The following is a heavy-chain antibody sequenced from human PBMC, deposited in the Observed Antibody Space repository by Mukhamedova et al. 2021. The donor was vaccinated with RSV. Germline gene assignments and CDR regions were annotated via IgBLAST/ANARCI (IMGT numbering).Heavy chain of an antibody. D-gene: IGHD3-3*01. CDR2: INPNSGDT. Sequence: GWINPNSGDTNYAQKFQGRVMMTRDTSTSTAYMELSRLRSDDTAVYYCASDAFFGDAGIYYFDYWGQGTLVTISS. V-gene: IGHV1-2*02. J-gene: IGHJ4*02. CDR3: ASDAFFGDAGIYYFDY.